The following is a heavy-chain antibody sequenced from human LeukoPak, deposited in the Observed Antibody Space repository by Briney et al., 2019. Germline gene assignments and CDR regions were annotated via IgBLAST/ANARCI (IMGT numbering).Heavy chain of an antibody. CDR3: ARGGYYDILTGYYREDY. Sequence: GGSLRLSCAASGFTFSSYSMNWVRQAPGKGLEWASSISSSSSYIYYADSVKGRFTISRDNAKNSLYLQMNSLRAEDTAVCYCARGGYYDILTGYYREDYWGQGTLVTVSS. V-gene: IGHV3-21*01. CDR1: GFTFSSYS. J-gene: IGHJ4*02. CDR2: ISSSSSYI. D-gene: IGHD3-9*01.